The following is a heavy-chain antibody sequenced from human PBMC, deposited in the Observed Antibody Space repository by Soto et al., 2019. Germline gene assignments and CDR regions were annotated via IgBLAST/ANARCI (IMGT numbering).Heavy chain of an antibody. J-gene: IGHJ5*02. V-gene: IGHV1-58*01. D-gene: IGHD6-13*01. CDR1: GFTFTSSA. CDR3: AATYSSSWSEVWFDP. Sequence: ASVKVSCKASGFTFTSSAVQWVRQARGQRLEWIGSIVVGSGNTNYAQKFQERVTITRDMSTSTAYMELSSLRSEDTAVYYCAATYSSSWSEVWFDPWGQGTLVTVSS. CDR2: IVVGSGNT.